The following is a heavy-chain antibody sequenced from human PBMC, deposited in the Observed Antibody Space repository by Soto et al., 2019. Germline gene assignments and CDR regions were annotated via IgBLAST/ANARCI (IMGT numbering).Heavy chain of an antibody. CDR3: ARGGITYYDFWSGLPGSWFDP. CDR1: GGSISSYY. CDR2: IYYSGST. J-gene: IGHJ5*02. V-gene: IGHV4-59*01. Sequence: QVQLQESGPGLVKPSETLSLTCTVSGGSISSYYWSWIRQPPGKGLEWIGYIYYSGSTNYNPSLKSRVTISVDTSKNQFSLKLSSVTAADTAVYYCARGGITYYDFWSGLPGSWFDPWGQGTLVTVSS. D-gene: IGHD3-3*01.